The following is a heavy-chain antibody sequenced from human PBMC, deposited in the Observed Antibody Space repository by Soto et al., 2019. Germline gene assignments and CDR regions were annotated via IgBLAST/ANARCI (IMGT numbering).Heavy chain of an antibody. D-gene: IGHD1-26*01. J-gene: IGHJ4*02. CDR1: GFTFSNYA. Sequence: EVQLLESGGGLVQAGGSLRLSCAASGFTFSNYAMNWVRRAPGGGLEWVSTTCGNDVSTHYADSVKGRFTISREVSKNTLYLKMNSLRAEDTAIYYCAKERSRGYYFFANWGQGTLVTVSS. CDR3: AKERSRGYYFFAN. CDR2: TCGNDVST. V-gene: IGHV3-23*01.